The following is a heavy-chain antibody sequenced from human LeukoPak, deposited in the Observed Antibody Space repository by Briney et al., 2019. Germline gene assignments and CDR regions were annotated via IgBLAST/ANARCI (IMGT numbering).Heavy chain of an antibody. Sequence: SETLSLTCAVYGGSFSGYYWSWIRQPPGKGLEWIGEINHSGSTNYNPSLKSRVTISVDTSKNQFSLKLSSVTAADTAVYYCARGRVIVVVPAAIKNNWFDPWGQGTLVTVSS. CDR3: ARGRVIVVVPAAIKNNWFDP. D-gene: IGHD2-2*01. V-gene: IGHV4-34*01. CDR2: INHSGST. J-gene: IGHJ5*02. CDR1: GGSFSGYY.